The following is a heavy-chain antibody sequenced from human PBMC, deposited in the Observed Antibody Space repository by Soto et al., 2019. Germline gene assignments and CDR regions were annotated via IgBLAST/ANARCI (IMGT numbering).Heavy chain of an antibody. J-gene: IGHJ4*02. CDR2: INHSGST. D-gene: IGHD6-19*01. CDR3: ARGGLEQWLGNDY. Sequence: QVQLQQWGAGLLKPSETLSLTCAVYGGSFSGYYWSWIRQPPGKGLEWIGEINHSGSTNYNPSLKSRVTISVDTSKNQFSLKLSSVTAADTAVYYCARGGLEQWLGNDYWGQETLVTVSS. V-gene: IGHV4-34*01. CDR1: GGSFSGYY.